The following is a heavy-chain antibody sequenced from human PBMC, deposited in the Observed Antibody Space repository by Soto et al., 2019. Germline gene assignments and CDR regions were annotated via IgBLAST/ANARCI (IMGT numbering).Heavy chain of an antibody. CDR1: GFTFSSYA. J-gene: IGHJ6*03. V-gene: IGHV3-23*01. D-gene: IGHD2-2*01. CDR3: AKAYCSSTLCHYYMDV. CDR2: ISGSGGST. Sequence: GGSLRLSCAASGFTFSSYAMSWVRQAPGKGLEWVSAISGSGGSTYYADSVKGRFTISRDNSKNTLYLQMNGLRAEDTAVYYCAKAYCSSTLCHYYMDVWGKGTTVTVSS.